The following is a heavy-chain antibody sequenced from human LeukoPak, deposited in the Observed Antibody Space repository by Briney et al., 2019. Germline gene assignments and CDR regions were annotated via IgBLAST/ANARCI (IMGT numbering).Heavy chain of an antibody. V-gene: IGHV3-23*01. CDR1: GFTFSKYA. J-gene: IGHJ3*02. Sequence: PGGSLRLSCAASGFTFSKYAMSWVRQVPGKGLEWVSSITAPGGRTYYADSVKGRFTISGDSSTNTLFLQMNSLRDEDTAVYYCGKDPNGDYVGAFDIWGQGTMVTVSS. D-gene: IGHD2-21*02. CDR2: ITAPGGRT. CDR3: GKDPNGDYVGAFDI.